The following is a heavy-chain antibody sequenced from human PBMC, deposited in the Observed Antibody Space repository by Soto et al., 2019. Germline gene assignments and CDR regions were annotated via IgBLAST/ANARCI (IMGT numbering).Heavy chain of an antibody. V-gene: IGHV3-23*01. CDR1: GFTFSSHP. CDR3: VRGALTSSFDY. D-gene: IGHD2-2*01. J-gene: IGHJ4*02. CDR2: IGSNGIAT. Sequence: EVQLLESGGGLAQPGGSLRLSCAASGFTFSSHPMSWVRQAPGKGLEWVSSIGSNGIATYYADSVKGRFTISRDSSSNTLSLQVNSLRAEDTAVYFCVRGALTSSFDYWGQGTLVTVSS.